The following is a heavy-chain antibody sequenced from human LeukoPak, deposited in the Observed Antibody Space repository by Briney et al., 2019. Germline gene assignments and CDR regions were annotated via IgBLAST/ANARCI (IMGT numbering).Heavy chain of an antibody. CDR3: ATIRVHGTIPHCSSTSCYY. CDR1: GGTFSSYA. J-gene: IGHJ4*02. V-gene: IGHV1-69*04. CDR2: IIPILGIA. D-gene: IGHD2-2*01. Sequence: SVKVSCKASGGTFSSYAISWVRQAPGQGLEWMGRIIPILGIANYAQKFQGRVTITADKSTSTAYMELSSLRSEDTAVYYCATIRVHGTIPHCSSTSCYYWGQGTLVTVSS.